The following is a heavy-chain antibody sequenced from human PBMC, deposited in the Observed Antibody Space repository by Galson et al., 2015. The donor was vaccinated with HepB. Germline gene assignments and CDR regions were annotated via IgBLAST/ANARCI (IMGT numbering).Heavy chain of an antibody. Sequence: PALVKPTQTLTLTCTFSGFSLSTSGMCVSWIRRPPGKALEWLARIDWDDDKYYSTSLKTRLTISKDTSKNQVVLTMTNMDPVDTATYYCARTLYSYGKQLIDYWGQGTLVTVSS. V-gene: IGHV2-70*11. CDR2: IDWDDDK. D-gene: IGHD5-18*01. CDR3: ARTLYSYGKQLIDY. J-gene: IGHJ4*02. CDR1: GFSLSTSGMC.